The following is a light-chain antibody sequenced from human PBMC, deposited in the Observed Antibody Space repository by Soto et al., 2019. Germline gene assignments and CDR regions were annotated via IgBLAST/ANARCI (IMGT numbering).Light chain of an antibody. Sequence: EIVLTQSPGTLSLSPGERATLSCRASQSVSSSYLAWYQQKPGQAPRLLIYGASSRATGIPDRFSGSVSGTDFTLTISRLEPEDFAVYYCQQYGSSPQTLGPGTRLAIK. CDR3: QQYGSSPQT. V-gene: IGKV3-20*01. J-gene: IGKJ5*01. CDR1: QSVSSSY. CDR2: GAS.